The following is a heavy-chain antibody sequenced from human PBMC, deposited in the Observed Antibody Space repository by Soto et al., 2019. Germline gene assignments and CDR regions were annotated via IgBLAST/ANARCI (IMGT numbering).Heavy chain of an antibody. J-gene: IGHJ3*02. D-gene: IGHD2-15*01. CDR3: AKDVVVVAAAPPRPVDAFDI. CDR2: ISGSGGSA. CDR1: GFSFSNYA. V-gene: IGHV3-23*01. Sequence: EVQLLESGGGLVRPGGSLRLSCAASGFSFSNYAMNWVRQAPGKGLEWVSVISGSGGSASYADSVQGRFTISRDNSNNTLYLQMNSLRAEDTAVYYCAKDVVVVAAAPPRPVDAFDIWGQGTMVTVSS.